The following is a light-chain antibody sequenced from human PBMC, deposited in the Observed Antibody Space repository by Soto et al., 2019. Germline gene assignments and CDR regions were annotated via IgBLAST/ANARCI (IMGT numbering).Light chain of an antibody. CDR2: LNS. Sequence: HSVLTQPPSASGTPGQRVTLSCSGDSSSVARNTVSWYQQLPVMGPKLLIYLNSRRPSGVPDRFSGSKSGTSDSLAISGLQSEDEVEYHCATWDDRLNLLSDFGTGEKVIVL. CDR3: ATWDDRLNLLSD. V-gene: IGLV1-44*01. CDR1: SSSVARNT. J-gene: IGLJ1*01.